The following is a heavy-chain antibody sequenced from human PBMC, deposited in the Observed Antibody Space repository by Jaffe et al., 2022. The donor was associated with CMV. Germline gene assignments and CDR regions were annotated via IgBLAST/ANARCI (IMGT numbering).Heavy chain of an antibody. CDR3: AKDRGRNYYDSSGPLDY. V-gene: IGHV3-23*04. J-gene: IGHJ4*02. CDR2: ISGSGGST. Sequence: EVQLVESGGGLVQPGGSLRLSCAASGFTFSSYAMSWVRQAPGKGLEWVSAISGSGGSTYYADSVKGRFTISRDNSKNTLYLQMNSLRAEDTAVYYCAKDRGRNYYDSSGPLDYWGQGTLVTVSS. CDR1: GFTFSSYA. D-gene: IGHD3-22*01.